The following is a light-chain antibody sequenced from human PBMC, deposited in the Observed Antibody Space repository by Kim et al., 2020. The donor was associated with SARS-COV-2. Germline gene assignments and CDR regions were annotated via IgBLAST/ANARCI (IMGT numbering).Light chain of an antibody. CDR1: NMESKG. V-gene: IGLV3-21*04. Sequence: PGRTARIFGEGNNMESKGVNWWQQKPGQAPVMVIYYDRDRPSGIPERFSGSNSGNTATLTISRVEAGDEADYYCHVWDGTSGQWVFGGGTQLTVL. CDR2: YDR. J-gene: IGLJ3*02. CDR3: HVWDGTSGQWV.